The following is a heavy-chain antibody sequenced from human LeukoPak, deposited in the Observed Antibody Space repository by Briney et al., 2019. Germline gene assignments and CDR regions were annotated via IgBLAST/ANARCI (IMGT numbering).Heavy chain of an antibody. V-gene: IGHV4-39*07. CDR3: ARDSSESYYGRPFDY. J-gene: IGHJ4*02. D-gene: IGHD1-26*01. Sequence: PSETLSLTCTVSGGSISSSGYYWAWIRQPPGKGLEWIGRIYYSGSTFYNPSLESRVTMSVDTSKNQFSLRLSSVTAADTAVYFCARDSSESYYGRPFDYWGQEALVTVSS. CDR1: GGSISSSGYY. CDR2: IYYSGST.